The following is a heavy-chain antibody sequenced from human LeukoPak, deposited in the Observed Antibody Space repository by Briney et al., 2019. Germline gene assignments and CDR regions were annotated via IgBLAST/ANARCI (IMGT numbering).Heavy chain of an antibody. CDR2: IYYSGST. J-gene: IGHJ4*02. D-gene: IGHD1-26*01. V-gene: IGHV4-39*01. CDR3: ARQGVGSKGFDY. Sequence: SETLSLTCTVSGGSISSSSYYWGWIRQPPGKGLEWIGSIYYSGSTYYNPSLKSRVTISVDTSKNQFSLKLSSVTAADTAVYYCARQGVGSKGFDYRGQGTLVTVSS. CDR1: GGSISSSSYY.